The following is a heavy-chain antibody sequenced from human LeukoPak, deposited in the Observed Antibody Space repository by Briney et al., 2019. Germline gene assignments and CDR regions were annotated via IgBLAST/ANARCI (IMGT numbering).Heavy chain of an antibody. J-gene: IGHJ4*02. CDR3: ARARAYIAAAGTSDY. CDR1: RFTFSSYW. D-gene: IGHD6-13*01. V-gene: IGHV3-7*01. CDR2: IKQDGSEK. Sequence: GGSLRLSCAASRFTFSSYWMSWVRQAPGKGLEWVANIKQDGSEKYYVDSVKGRFTISRDNAKNSLYLQMNSLRAEDTAVYYCARARAYIAAAGTSDYWGQGTLVTVSS.